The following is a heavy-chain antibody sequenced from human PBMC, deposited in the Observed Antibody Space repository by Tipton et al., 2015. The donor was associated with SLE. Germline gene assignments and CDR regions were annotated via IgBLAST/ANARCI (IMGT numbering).Heavy chain of an antibody. CDR3: ARERAVAGTPLRY. CDR1: GFTFSSYG. J-gene: IGHJ4*02. D-gene: IGHD6-19*01. CDR2: IWYDGSNK. Sequence: QLVQSGGGVVQPGRSLRLSCAASGFTFSSYGMHWVRQAPGKGLEWVAVIWYDGSNKYYADSVKGRFTISRDNSKNTLYLQMNSLRAEDTAVYYCARERAVAGTPLRYWGQGTLVTVSS. V-gene: IGHV3-30*19.